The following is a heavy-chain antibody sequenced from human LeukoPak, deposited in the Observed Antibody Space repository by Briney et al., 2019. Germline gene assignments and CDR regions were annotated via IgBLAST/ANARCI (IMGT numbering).Heavy chain of an antibody. CDR2: ISDSGGRT. CDR3: AKRGVVIRVILVGFHKEAYYFDY. CDR1: GITLSNYG. V-gene: IGHV3-23*01. Sequence: GGSLRLSCAVSGITLSNYGMTWVRQAPGKGLEWVAGISDSGGRTNYADSVKGRFTISRDNPKNTLYLQMNSLRAEDTAVYFCAKRGVVIRVILVGFHKEAYYFDYWGQGALVTVSS. J-gene: IGHJ4*02. D-gene: IGHD3-22*01.